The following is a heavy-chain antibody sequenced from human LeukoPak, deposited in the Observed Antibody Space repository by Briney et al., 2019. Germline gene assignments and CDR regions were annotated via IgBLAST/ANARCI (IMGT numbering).Heavy chain of an antibody. CDR3: AGSPIGYGMDV. V-gene: IGHV4-39*07. CDR2: IYHSGST. J-gene: IGHJ6*02. CDR1: GGSINTNPNY. Sequence: PSETLSLTCTVSGGSINTNPNYWGWVRRPPGKGLEWIGEIYHSGSTNYIPSLKSRVTISVDKSKNQFSLKLTSVTAADTAVYYCAGSPIGYGMDVWGQGTTVTVSS.